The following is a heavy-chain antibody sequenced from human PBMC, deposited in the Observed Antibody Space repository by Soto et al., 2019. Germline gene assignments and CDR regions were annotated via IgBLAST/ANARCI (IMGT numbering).Heavy chain of an antibody. CDR1: GDSVSTYW. V-gene: IGHV4-59*02. CDR2: IYNTGST. Sequence: SETLSLTCTVSGDSVSTYWWSWIRQPPGKGLEWIAYIYNTGSTNYNPSLKSRVTISLDASKNQFSLNLDSVTAADTAVYFCARDFAYFDSWGQGTLVTFSS. J-gene: IGHJ4*02. CDR3: ARDFAYFDS. D-gene: IGHD3-3*01.